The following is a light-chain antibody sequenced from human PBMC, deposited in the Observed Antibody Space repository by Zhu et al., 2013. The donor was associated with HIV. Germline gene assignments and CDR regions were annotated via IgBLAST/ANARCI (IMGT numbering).Light chain of an antibody. CDR1: SGSIASNY. Sequence: NFMLTQPHSVSESPGKTVTISCTRSSGSIASNYVQWHQQRPGSSPTTVISEDNQRPSGVPDRFSGSIDSSSNSASLTISGLKPEDEADYYCQSYDSSNVVFGGGTKLTVL. J-gene: IGLJ2*01. V-gene: IGLV6-57*01. CDR2: EDN. CDR3: QSYDSSNVV.